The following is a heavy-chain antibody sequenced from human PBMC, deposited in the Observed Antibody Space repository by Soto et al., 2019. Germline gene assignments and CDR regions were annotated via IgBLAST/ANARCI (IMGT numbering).Heavy chain of an antibody. V-gene: IGHV1-3*01. CDR1: GYTFTSYA. J-gene: IGHJ6*02. D-gene: IGHD3-16*01. CDR3: ARDPWGYYGMDV. Sequence: QVQLVQSGAEVKKPGASVKVSCKASGYTFTSYAMHWVRQAPGQRLEWMGWINAGNGNTKYSQKFQGRVTITRDTSASTAYMEVSSLRSEDTAVYYCARDPWGYYGMDVWGQGTTVTVSS. CDR2: INAGNGNT.